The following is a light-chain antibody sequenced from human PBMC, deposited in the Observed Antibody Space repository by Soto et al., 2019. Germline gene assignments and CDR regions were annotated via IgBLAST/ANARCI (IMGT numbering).Light chain of an antibody. V-gene: IGKV3-20*01. CDR1: QNVGSNY. CDR2: GAS. Sequence: EIVLTHSPGTLSLSPCERATLSCSASQNVGSNYLAWYQQKPGQAPRLLIYGASSRATGIPDRFSGSGSGTDFTLTISRLEPEDFAVYYCQQYGSSPPSVTFGQGTRLEIK. CDR3: QQYGSSPPSVT. J-gene: IGKJ5*01.